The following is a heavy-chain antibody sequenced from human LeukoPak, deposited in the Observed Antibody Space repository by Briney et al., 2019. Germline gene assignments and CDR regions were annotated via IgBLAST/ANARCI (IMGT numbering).Heavy chain of an antibody. D-gene: IGHD3-22*01. CDR2: IYSGGST. CDR1: GCTFSSYS. V-gene: IGHV3-53*01. Sequence: SGGSLRLSCAASGCTFSSYSMNWVRQAPGKGLEWVSVIYSGGSTYYADSVKGRFTISRDNSKNTLYLQMNSLRVEDTAVYYCARFDSSDYPDYWGQGTLVTVSS. J-gene: IGHJ4*02. CDR3: ARFDSSDYPDY.